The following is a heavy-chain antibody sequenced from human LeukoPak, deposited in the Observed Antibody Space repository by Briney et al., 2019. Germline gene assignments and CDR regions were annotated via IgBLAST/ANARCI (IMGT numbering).Heavy chain of an antibody. Sequence: ASVKVSCKASGYTFTSYGISWVRQAPGQGLEWMGWISAYNGNTNYAQKLQGRVTMTTDTSTSTAYMELRSLRSDDTAVYYCARAEYYYDSSGYLSFDYWGQGTLVTVSS. CDR3: ARAEYYYDSSGYLSFDY. V-gene: IGHV1-18*01. CDR2: ISAYNGNT. CDR1: GYTFTSYG. D-gene: IGHD3-22*01. J-gene: IGHJ4*02.